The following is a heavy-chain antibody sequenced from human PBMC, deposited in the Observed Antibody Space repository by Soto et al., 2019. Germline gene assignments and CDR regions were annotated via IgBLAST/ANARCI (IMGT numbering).Heavy chain of an antibody. CDR1: GFTFSSYA. J-gene: IGHJ4*02. D-gene: IGHD1-26*01. CDR2: ISASGGST. CDR3: AKDQEGGSYGLFDY. Sequence: QMLESGGGLVQPGGSLRISCAASGFTFSSYAMSWVRQAPGKGLEWVSSISASGGSTKYADSVKGRFTISRDNXXNTLYLQMNSLRAEETAVYYCAKDQEGGSYGLFDYWGQGTLVTVAS. V-gene: IGHV3-23*01.